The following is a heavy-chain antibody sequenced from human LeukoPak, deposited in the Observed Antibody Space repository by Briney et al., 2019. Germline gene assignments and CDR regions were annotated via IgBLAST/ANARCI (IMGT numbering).Heavy chain of an antibody. V-gene: IGHV1-69*06. CDR3: AREGRDGYTLMRPFDY. D-gene: IGHD5-24*01. CDR1: GGTFSSYA. CDR2: SIPIFGTA. J-gene: IGHJ4*02. Sequence: SVKVSCKASGGTFSSYAISWVRQAPGQGLEWMGGSIPIFGTANYAQKFQGRVTITADKSTSTAYMELSSLRSEDTAVYYCAREGRDGYTLMRPFDYWGQGTLVTVSS.